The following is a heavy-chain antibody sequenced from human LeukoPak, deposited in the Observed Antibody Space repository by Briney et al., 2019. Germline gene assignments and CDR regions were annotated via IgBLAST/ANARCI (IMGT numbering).Heavy chain of an antibody. V-gene: IGHV3-21*01. CDR2: ISSSSSYI. J-gene: IGHJ4*02. Sequence: PGGSLRLSCAASGFTFSSYSMNWVRQAPGKGLEWVSSISSSSSYIYYADSVKGRFTISRDNAKNSLYLQMNSLRAEDTAVYYCARDGGLEMATIKRYYFDYWGQGTLVTVSS. CDR3: ARDGGLEMATIKRYYFDY. CDR1: GFTFSSYS. D-gene: IGHD5-24*01.